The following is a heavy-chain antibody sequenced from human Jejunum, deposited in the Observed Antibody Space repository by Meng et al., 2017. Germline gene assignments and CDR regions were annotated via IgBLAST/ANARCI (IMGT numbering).Heavy chain of an antibody. D-gene: IGHD3-10*01. CDR2: IYTSGTT. CDR3: ARSSGSYYSWWFDP. Sequence: SETLSLTCTVSGDSLSSGIYYWSWIRQPAGEGLEWLGRIYTSGTTNYNPSLKSRVTISLDTSKNQFSLKLTSVTAADTAVYYCARSSGSYYSWWFDPWGQGTLVTVSS. CDR1: GDSLSSGIYY. V-gene: IGHV4-61*02. J-gene: IGHJ5*02.